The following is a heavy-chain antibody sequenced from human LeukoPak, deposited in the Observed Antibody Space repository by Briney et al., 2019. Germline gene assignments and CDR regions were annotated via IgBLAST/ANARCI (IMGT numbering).Heavy chain of an antibody. V-gene: IGHV4-34*01. J-gene: IGHJ4*02. CDR3: ARGGNYYGSGSYYRRGSCFDY. Sequence: PSETLSLTCAAYGGSFSGYYWSWIRQPPGQGLEWIGEINHSGSTNYNPFLKSRVTIAVDTSKNQFSLNLSSVTAADTAVYYCARGGNYYGSGSYYRRGSCFDYWGQGTLVTVSS. D-gene: IGHD3-10*01. CDR1: GGSFSGYY. CDR2: INHSGST.